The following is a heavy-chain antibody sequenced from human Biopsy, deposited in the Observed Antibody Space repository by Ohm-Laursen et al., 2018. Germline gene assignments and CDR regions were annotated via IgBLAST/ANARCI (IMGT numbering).Heavy chain of an antibody. Sequence: TQTLTLTCTFSGFSLSSHGVGVGWIRQPPGEALEWLAIVYWDNDKRYSPFLWSRLNIWKDASKNRVVLTLTDMDPVDTATYYCAHVVITYGGIIALDAFDVWGQGSMVIVSS. J-gene: IGHJ3*01. V-gene: IGHV2-5*02. D-gene: IGHD3-16*02. CDR1: GFSLSSHGVG. CDR2: VYWDNDK. CDR3: AHVVITYGGIIALDAFDV.